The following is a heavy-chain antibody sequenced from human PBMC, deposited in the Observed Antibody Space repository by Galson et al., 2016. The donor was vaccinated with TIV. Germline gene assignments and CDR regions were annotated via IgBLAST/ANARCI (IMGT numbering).Heavy chain of an antibody. Sequence: SLRLSCAVSGFTFSSYGMRWVRQAPGKGLDWVSDISGSGLSTYYADSVKGRLTISRDNSKNTLYLQMNSLTVEDTAVYYCAKDFVRAAHVPEAGINDYWGQGTLVTVSS. D-gene: IGHD6-19*01. V-gene: IGHV3-23*01. CDR3: AKDFVRAAHVPEAGINDY. CDR2: ISGSGLST. J-gene: IGHJ4*02. CDR1: GFTFSSYG.